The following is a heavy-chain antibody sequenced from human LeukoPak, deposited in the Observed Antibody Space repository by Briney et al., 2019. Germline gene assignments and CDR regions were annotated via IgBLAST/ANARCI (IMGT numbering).Heavy chain of an antibody. Sequence: PGGSLRLSCAASGFRFSSYGMHWVRQAPGKGLEWVAFIRYDGSNKYYADSVKGRFTISRDNSKNTLYLQMNSLRAEDTAVYYCAKDPRPYSDSSGYYPDWGQGTLVTVSS. D-gene: IGHD3-22*01. CDR1: GFRFSSYG. V-gene: IGHV3-30*02. J-gene: IGHJ4*02. CDR3: AKDPRPYSDSSGYYPD. CDR2: IRYDGSNK.